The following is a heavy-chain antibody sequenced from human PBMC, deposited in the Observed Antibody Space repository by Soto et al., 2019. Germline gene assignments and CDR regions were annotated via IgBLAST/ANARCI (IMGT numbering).Heavy chain of an antibody. J-gene: IGHJ4*02. D-gene: IGHD4-17*01. CDR1: GYSFTSYW. CDR2: IYPGDSDT. Sequence: PGESLKISCKGSGYSFTSYWISWVRQMPGKGLEWMGIIYPGDSDTRYSPSFQGQVTISADKSISTAYLQWSILKVSDTAMYYCAIQDYGDYQSIDYWGQGTLVTVSS. CDR3: AIQDYGDYQSIDY. V-gene: IGHV5-51*01.